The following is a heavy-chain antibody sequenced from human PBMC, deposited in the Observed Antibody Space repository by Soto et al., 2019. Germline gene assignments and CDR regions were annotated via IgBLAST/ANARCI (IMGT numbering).Heavy chain of an antibody. CDR2: INHSGST. Sequence: QVQLQQWGAGLLKPSETLSLTCAVYGGSFSGYYWSWIRQPPGKGLEWIGEINHSGSTNYNPSLKSRVTISVDTSKNQFSLKLGSVTAADTAVYYCARGGVGSYSSSWIDYWGQGTLVTVSS. J-gene: IGHJ4*02. V-gene: IGHV4-34*01. CDR1: GGSFSGYY. CDR3: ARGGVGSYSSSWIDY. D-gene: IGHD6-13*01.